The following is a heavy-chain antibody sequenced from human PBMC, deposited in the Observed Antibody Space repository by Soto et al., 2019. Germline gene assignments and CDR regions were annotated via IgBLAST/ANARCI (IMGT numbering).Heavy chain of an antibody. J-gene: IGHJ6*02. Sequence: QVQLVESGGGVVQPGRSLRLSCAASGFTFSSYGMHWVRQAPGKGLEWVAVIWYDGSNKYYADSVKGRFTISRDNSKNTLYLQMNSPRPEDTAVYYCASHGGQSSGPLYYGMDVWGQGTTVTVSS. D-gene: IGHD6-6*01. CDR1: GFTFSSYG. CDR3: ASHGGQSSGPLYYGMDV. CDR2: IWYDGSNK. V-gene: IGHV3-33*01.